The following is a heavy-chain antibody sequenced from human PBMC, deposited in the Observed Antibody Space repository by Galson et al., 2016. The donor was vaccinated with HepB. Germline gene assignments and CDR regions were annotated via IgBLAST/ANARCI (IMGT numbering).Heavy chain of an antibody. CDR1: GFTFSSYE. CDR3: VRDSGGYRDGPQYYLDY. D-gene: IGHD5-18*01. Sequence: SLRLSCAASGFTFSSYEMHWVRRAPGKGLEWVSYISSSGGMIFYADSVRGRFTISRDHAENSLSLQMDSLRPEDTGVYFCVRDSGGYRDGPQYYLDYWGQGVLVTVSS. J-gene: IGHJ4*02. V-gene: IGHV3-48*03. CDR2: ISSSGGMI.